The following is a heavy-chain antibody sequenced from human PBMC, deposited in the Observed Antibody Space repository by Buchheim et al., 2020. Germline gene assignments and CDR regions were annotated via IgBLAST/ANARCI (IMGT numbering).Heavy chain of an antibody. V-gene: IGHV3-15*01. D-gene: IGHD6-6*01. CDR1: EFTFTNAW. Sequence: EVQLVESGGDLVKPGESLRLSCAASEFTFTNAWMSWIRQAPGKGLEWVGRIRNSTDGGTTDYAVPVKGRFTISRDDSENTLYLQMNSLKTEDTAVYYCTTLMKSARLSSDYWGQGTL. CDR2: IRNSTDGGTT. CDR3: TTLMKSARLSSDY. J-gene: IGHJ4*02.